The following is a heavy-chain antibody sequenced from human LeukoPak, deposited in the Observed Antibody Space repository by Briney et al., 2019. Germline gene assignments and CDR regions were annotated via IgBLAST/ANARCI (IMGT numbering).Heavy chain of an antibody. Sequence: GGSLRHSCAASGFTFSSYEMNWVRQAPGKGLEWVSYISSRGSTIYYADSVKGRFTISRDNAKNSLYLQMNILRAEDTAVYYFARDRIMITFGGALFDYWGQGTLVTVSS. CDR2: ISSRGSTI. J-gene: IGHJ4*02. CDR1: GFTFSSYE. CDR3: ARDRIMITFGGALFDY. V-gene: IGHV3-48*03. D-gene: IGHD3-16*01.